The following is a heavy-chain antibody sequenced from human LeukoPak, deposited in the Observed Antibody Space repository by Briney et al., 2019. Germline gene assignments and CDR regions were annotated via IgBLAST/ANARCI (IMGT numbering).Heavy chain of an antibody. CDR1: GYTFTDYY. CDR3: ARDQRYDALTSAFDI. CDR2: INPNSGGT. D-gene: IGHD3-9*01. Sequence: ASVKVSCKASGYTFTDYYMHWVRQAPGQGLEWMGWINPNSGGTNYAQKLQGRVTMTTDTSTSTAYMELRSLRSDDTAVYYCARDQRYDALTSAFDIWGQGTMVTVSS. J-gene: IGHJ3*02. V-gene: IGHV1-2*02.